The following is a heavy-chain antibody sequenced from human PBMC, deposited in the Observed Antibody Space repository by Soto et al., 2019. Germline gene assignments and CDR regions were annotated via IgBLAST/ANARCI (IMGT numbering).Heavy chain of an antibody. CDR1: GFTFSSYG. D-gene: IGHD3-3*01. CDR2: IWYDGSRK. V-gene: IGHV3-33*01. J-gene: IGHJ4*02. CDR3: ATPSYVFWSGYYHPFDG. Sequence: QVKLVESGGGVVQPGRSLRLSCAVSGFTFSSYGMHWVHQAPGKGLEWVALIWYDGSRKFYVDSVKGRFTISRDNSKNSLSLEMSSLRAEETAMYYCATPSYVFWSGYYHPFDGWGQGTLVTVSS.